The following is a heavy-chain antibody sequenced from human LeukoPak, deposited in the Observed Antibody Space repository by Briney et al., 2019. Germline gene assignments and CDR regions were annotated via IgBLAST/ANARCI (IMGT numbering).Heavy chain of an antibody. V-gene: IGHV3-30-3*01. D-gene: IGHD6-13*01. CDR1: GLTFSSYA. Sequence: GGSLRLSCAASGLTFSSYAMHWVRQAPGKGLEWVAAISYDGSNKYYADSVKGRFTISRDNSKNTLYLQMNSLRAEDTAVYSCARAVAAADSYWGRGTLVTVSS. CDR3: ARAVAAADSY. CDR2: ISYDGSNK. J-gene: IGHJ4*02.